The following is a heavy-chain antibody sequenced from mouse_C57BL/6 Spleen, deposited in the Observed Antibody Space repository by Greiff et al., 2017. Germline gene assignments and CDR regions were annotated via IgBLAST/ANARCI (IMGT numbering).Heavy chain of an antibody. CDR2: ISSGGSYT. CDR3: ARHTDVYFDY. Sequence: DVKLVESGGDLVKPGGSLKLSCAASGFTFSSYGMSWVRQTPDKRLEWVATISSGGSYTYYPDSVKGRFTISRDNAKNTLYLQMSSLKSEDTAMYYCARHTDVYFDYWGHGTTLTVSS. V-gene: IGHV5-6*02. J-gene: IGHJ2*01. CDR1: GFTFSSYG.